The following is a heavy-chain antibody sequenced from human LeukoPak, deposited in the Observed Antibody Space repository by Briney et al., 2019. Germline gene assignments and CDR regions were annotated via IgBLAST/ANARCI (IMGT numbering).Heavy chain of an antibody. V-gene: IGHV4-4*08. J-gene: IGHJ4*02. Sequence: SETLSLTCTVSGGSISSYYWSWIRQPPGKGLEWIAYIHNSGRTAYNPSLKSRATISEDTSKNQLSLKLTSVTAADTAVYYCARDFCSSTSCYAVFDYWGQGTLVTVSS. CDR1: GGSISSYY. CDR2: IHNSGRT. CDR3: ARDFCSSTSCYAVFDY. D-gene: IGHD2-2*01.